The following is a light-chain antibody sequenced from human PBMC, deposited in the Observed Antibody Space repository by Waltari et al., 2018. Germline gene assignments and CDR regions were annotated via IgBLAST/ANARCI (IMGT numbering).Light chain of an antibody. CDR2: YKSDSDK. Sequence: QAVLTQPSSLSASPGASASLTCTLRSGINVGTYRIYWYQQKPGSPPQYLLRYKSDSDKHQGSGGPSRFSGSKDASANAGILLISGLQSEDEADYYCMIWHSSAVVFGGGTKLTVL. CDR1: SGINVGTYR. CDR3: MIWHSSAVV. J-gene: IGLJ2*01. V-gene: IGLV5-45*03.